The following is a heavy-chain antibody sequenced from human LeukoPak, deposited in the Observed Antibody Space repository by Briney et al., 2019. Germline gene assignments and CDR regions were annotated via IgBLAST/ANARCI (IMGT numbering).Heavy chain of an antibody. V-gene: IGHV4-59*01. J-gene: IGHJ4*02. D-gene: IGHD3-22*01. Sequence: PSETLSLTCTVSGGSISSYYWSWIRQPPGKGLEWIGYIYYSGSTNYNPSLKSRVTISVDTSKNQFSLKLSSVTAADTAVYYCARYYYDSSGNPRFDYWGQGTLVTVSS. CDR3: ARYYYDSSGNPRFDY. CDR1: GGSISSYY. CDR2: IYYSGST.